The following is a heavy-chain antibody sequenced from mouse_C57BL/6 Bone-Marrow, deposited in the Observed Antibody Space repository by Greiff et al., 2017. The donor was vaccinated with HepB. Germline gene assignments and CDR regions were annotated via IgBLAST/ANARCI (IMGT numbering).Heavy chain of an antibody. V-gene: IGHV3-6*01. CDR2: ISYDGSN. Sequence: VQLQQSGPGLVKPSQSLSLTCSVTGYSITSGYYWNWIRQFPGNKLEWMGYISYDGSNNYNPSLKNRISITRDTSKNQFFLKLNSVTTEDTATYYCARVRDGYEGFAYWGQGTLVTVSA. D-gene: IGHD2-2*01. J-gene: IGHJ3*01. CDR1: GYSITSGYY. CDR3: ARVRDGYEGFAY.